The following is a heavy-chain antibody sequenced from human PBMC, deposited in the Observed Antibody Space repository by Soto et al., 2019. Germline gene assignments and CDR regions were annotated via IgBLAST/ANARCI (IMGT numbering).Heavy chain of an antibody. CDR3: ATHPPYGPLDH. D-gene: IGHD4-17*01. CDR1: GGSISSYY. CDR2: INYSENT. V-gene: IGHV4-59*04. J-gene: IGHJ4*02. Sequence: SETLSLTCTVSGGSISSYYWSWIRQPPGKGLEWIGNINYSENTYYNPSLKSRFTISVDTSKNQFSLRLTSVTAADTAVYYCATHPPYGPLDHWGQGTLVTVSS.